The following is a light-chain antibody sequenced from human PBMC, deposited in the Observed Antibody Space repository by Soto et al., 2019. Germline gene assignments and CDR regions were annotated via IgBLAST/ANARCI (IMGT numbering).Light chain of an antibody. Sequence: SYDLSQAPSGSVAPRQTARITCGVNNIGSNSLHWYQQKPGQDPVLVVYGNSERPSGIPERCSGSNSGNTATLTITSVEAGDEADYFCQVWDSVVDPYVFGPGTKVTVL. CDR2: GNS. CDR3: QVWDSVVDPYV. V-gene: IGLV3-21*02. J-gene: IGLJ1*01. CDR1: NIGSNS.